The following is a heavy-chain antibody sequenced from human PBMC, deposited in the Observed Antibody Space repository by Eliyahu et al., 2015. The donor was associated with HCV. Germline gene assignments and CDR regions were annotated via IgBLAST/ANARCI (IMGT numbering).Heavy chain of an antibody. CDR3: ARDLTRKGFSSGRRGAEGYYFDY. V-gene: IGHV3-21*01. CDR1: GFTFSSYX. D-gene: IGHD6-19*01. Sequence: EVQLVESGGGLVKPGGSLRLSCAASGFTFSSYXMNWXRXAPGKGLEGVSSISSSSSYIYYADSVKGRFTISRDNAKNSLYLQMNSLRAEDTAVYYCARDLTRKGFSSGRRGAEGYYFDYWGQGTLVTVSS. CDR2: ISSSSSYI. J-gene: IGHJ4*02.